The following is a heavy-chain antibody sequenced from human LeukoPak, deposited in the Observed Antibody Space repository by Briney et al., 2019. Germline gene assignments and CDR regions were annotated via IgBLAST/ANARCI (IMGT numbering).Heavy chain of an antibody. Sequence: ASVKVSCKASGYTFTGYYMHWVRQAPGQGLEWMGLINPNSGSTNYAQKFQGRVTMTRDTSISTAYMELSRLRSDDTAVYYCARAEAYFAPFSSYHYYYMDVWGKGTTVTVSS. CDR3: ARAEAYFAPFSSYHYYYMDV. J-gene: IGHJ6*03. V-gene: IGHV1-2*02. CDR2: INPNSGST. D-gene: IGHD2/OR15-2a*01. CDR1: GYTFTGYY.